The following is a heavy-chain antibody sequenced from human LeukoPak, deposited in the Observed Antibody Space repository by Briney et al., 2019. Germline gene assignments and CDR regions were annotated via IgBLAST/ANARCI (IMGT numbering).Heavy chain of an antibody. J-gene: IGHJ6*03. CDR3: ARRESTYQNYYYFYYMDV. Sequence: GGSLRLSCAASGFIFDDYGMSRVRQAPGKGLEWVSGINWNGGSTGYADSVKGRFTISRDNAKNSLYLQMNSLRAEDTALYYCARRESTYQNYYYFYYMDVWGKGTTVTVSS. CDR2: INWNGGST. CDR1: GFIFDDYG. V-gene: IGHV3-20*04.